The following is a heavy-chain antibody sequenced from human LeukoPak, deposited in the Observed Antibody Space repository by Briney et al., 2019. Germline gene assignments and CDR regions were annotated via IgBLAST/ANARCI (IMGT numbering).Heavy chain of an antibody. CDR2: IIPIFGTA. CDR3: ASHVDTAMGFGDY. CDR1: GGTFISYA. D-gene: IGHD5-18*01. Sequence: ASVKVSCKASGGTFISYAISWVRQAPGQGLEWMGGIIPIFGTANYAQKFQGRVTITADESTSTAYMELSSLRSEDTAVYYCASHVDTAMGFGDYWGQGTLVTVSS. V-gene: IGHV1-69*13. J-gene: IGHJ4*02.